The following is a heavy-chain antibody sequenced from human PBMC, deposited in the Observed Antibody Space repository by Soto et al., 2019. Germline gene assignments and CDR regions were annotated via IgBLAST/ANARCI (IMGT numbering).Heavy chain of an antibody. D-gene: IGHD3-22*01. Sequence: SVKVSCKASGGTFSSYAISWVRQAPGQGLEWMGGIIPIFGTANYAQKFHGRVTIHADESTSTAYMELSSLRSEDTAVYYCARDLKRYYDSSGYGYYYYGMDVWGQGTTVTVSS. CDR1: GGTFSSYA. V-gene: IGHV1-69*13. J-gene: IGHJ6*02. CDR3: ARDLKRYYDSSGYGYYYYGMDV. CDR2: IIPIFGTA.